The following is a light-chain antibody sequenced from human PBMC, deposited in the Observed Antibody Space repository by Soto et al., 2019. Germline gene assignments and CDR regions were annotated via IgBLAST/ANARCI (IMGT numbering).Light chain of an antibody. CDR1: QSISSY. CDR3: HQYDNWPKT. J-gene: IGKJ5*01. V-gene: IGKV3-11*01. Sequence: ELGLSQSAATLSLSAGDRATLSWRASQSISSYLAWYQQKPGQAPRLLIYDASNRATGIPARFSGSGYGTEFNLTISSLQSEDFAVYYCHQYDNWPKTFGQGTRLEIK. CDR2: DAS.